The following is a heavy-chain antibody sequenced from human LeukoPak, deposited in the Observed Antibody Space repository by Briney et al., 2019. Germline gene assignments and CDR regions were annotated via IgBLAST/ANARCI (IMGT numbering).Heavy chain of an antibody. CDR3: ARLRYGDYGFFDY. D-gene: IGHD4-17*01. CDR1: GGSISSGSYY. CDR2: IYYSGST. V-gene: IGHV4-61*10. J-gene: IGHJ4*02. Sequence: SETLSLTCTVSGGSISSGSYYWSWIRQPAGKGLEWIGYIYYSGSTNYNPSLKSRVTISVDTSKNQFSLKLNSVTAVDTAVYYCARLRYGDYGFFDYWGQGTLVTVSS.